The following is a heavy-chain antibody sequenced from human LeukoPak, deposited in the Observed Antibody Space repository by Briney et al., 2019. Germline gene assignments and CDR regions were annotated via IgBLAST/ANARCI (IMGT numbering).Heavy chain of an antibody. V-gene: IGHV3-74*01. D-gene: IGHD6-19*01. J-gene: IGHJ4*02. CDR1: GFTFSSYW. Sequence: GGSLRLSCAASGFTFSSYWMHWVRQAPGKGLVWVSRINSDGSSTSYADSVKGRFTISRDNAKNTLYLQMNSLRAEDTAVYYCAKDPAYSSGSSGVVGDYWGQGTLVTVSS. CDR2: INSDGSST. CDR3: AKDPAYSSGSSGVVGDY.